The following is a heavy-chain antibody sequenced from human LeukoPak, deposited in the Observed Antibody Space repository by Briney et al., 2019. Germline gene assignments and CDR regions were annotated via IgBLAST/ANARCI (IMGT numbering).Heavy chain of an antibody. CDR3: ARVAEAAAFDS. CDR1: GFTFSSYS. J-gene: IGHJ4*02. V-gene: IGHV3-21*06. Sequence: KSGGSLRLSCAASGFTFSSYSMNWVRQAPGKGLEWVSSISSSSRHIYYADSMRGRFTISRDNAKNSLYLQMNSLKPEDTAVYYCARVAEAAAFDSWGQGTLVTVSS. CDR2: ISSSSRHI. D-gene: IGHD6-13*01.